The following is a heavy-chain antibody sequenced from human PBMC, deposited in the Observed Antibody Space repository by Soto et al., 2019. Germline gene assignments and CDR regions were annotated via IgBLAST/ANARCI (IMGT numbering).Heavy chain of an antibody. J-gene: IGHJ4*02. CDR3: TTDGYSSANDFDY. CDR2: IKSKTDGGTT. Sequence: VGSLRLSCAASGFTFSNAWMNWVRQAPGKGLEWVGRIKSKTDGGTTDYAAPVKGRFTISRDDSKNTLYLQMNSLKTEDTAVYYCTTDGYSSANDFDYWGQGTLVTVSS. CDR1: GFTFSNAW. D-gene: IGHD6-19*01. V-gene: IGHV3-15*07.